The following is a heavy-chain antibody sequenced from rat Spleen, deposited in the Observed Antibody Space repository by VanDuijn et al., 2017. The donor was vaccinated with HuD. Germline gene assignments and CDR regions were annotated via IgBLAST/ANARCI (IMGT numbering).Heavy chain of an antibody. Sequence: EVQLVESGGGLVQPGRSLKLSCVVSGFTLKNYWMTWIRQAPGRGLEWIASITNTGGTTYYPDSLKGRFTLSRDDAKSTLYLQMNSLGSEDTATYYCARRHYGYTDYFDYWGQGVMVTVSS. D-gene: IGHD1-9*01. CDR1: GFTLKNYW. V-gene: IGHV5-31*01. J-gene: IGHJ2*01. CDR2: ITNTGGTT. CDR3: ARRHYGYTDYFDY.